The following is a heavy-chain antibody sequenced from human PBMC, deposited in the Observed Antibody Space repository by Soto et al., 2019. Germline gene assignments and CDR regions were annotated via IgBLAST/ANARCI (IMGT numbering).Heavy chain of an antibody. CDR2: INEDGSTK. J-gene: IGHJ3*01. Sequence: EVQLVESGGDLVQPGESLRLSCAVSRSSGFTFNNYWMTWVRQSPGKGLECVANINEDGSTKNYVDSVRGRFTISRDNARNSVYLQMNNLRGEDTAVYFCATMGGSGWGQGTVVTVSS. D-gene: IGHD3-10*01. CDR1: GFTFNNYW. V-gene: IGHV3-7*01. CDR3: ATMGGSG.